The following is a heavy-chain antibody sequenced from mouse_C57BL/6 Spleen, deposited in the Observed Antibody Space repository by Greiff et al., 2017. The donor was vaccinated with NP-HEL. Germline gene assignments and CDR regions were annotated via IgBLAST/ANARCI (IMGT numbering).Heavy chain of an antibody. CDR1: GYTFTDYE. D-gene: IGHD1-1*01. J-gene: IGHJ2*01. V-gene: IGHV1-15*01. CDR2: IDPETGGT. Sequence: QVQLKESGAELVRPGASVTLSCKASGYTFTDYEMHWVKQTPVHGLEWIGAIDPETGGTAYNQKFKGKAILTADKSSSTAYMELRSLTSEDSAVYYCTRRTKYYGSSPLDYWGQGTTLTVSS. CDR3: TRRTKYYGSSPLDY.